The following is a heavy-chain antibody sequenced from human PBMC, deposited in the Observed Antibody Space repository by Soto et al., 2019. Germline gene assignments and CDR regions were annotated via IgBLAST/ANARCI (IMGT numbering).Heavy chain of an antibody. CDR2: ISSDGGST. V-gene: IGHV3-64D*06. J-gene: IGHJ6*02. CDR3: VKDQGLYGSGSYYTRGRLPSYYYYGMDV. D-gene: IGHD3-10*01. Sequence: GGSLRLSCSASGFTFSSYAMHWVRQAPGKGLEYVSAISSDGGSTYYADSVKGRFTISRDNSKNTLYLQMSSLRAEDTAVYYCVKDQGLYGSGSYYTRGRLPSYYYYGMDVWGQGTTVTVSS. CDR1: GFTFSSYA.